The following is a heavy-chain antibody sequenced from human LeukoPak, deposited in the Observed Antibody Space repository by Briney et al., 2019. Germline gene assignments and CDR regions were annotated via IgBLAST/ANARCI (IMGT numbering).Heavy chain of an antibody. V-gene: IGHV3-15*01. CDR2: IKSKTDGGIT. Sequence: GGSLRLSCAASGFTFSNAWMSWVRQAPGKGLEWVGRIKSKTDGGITDYAAPVKGRFTISRDDSKNTLYLQMNSLKTEDTAVYYCTTYAIAVAGTAPRRDYWGQGTLVTVSS. J-gene: IGHJ4*02. CDR1: GFTFSNAW. CDR3: TTYAIAVAGTAPRRDY. D-gene: IGHD6-19*01.